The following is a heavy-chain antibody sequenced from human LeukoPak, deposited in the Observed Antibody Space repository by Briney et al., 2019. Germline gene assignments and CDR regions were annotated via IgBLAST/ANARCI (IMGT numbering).Heavy chain of an antibody. CDR3: ARDKHDIVVVPTTEYYYYYYMDV. Sequence: SETLSLTCTVSGGSISSYYWSWIRQPPGKGLEWIGYIYYSGSTNYNPSLKSRVTISVDTSKNLFSLKLSSVTAADTAVYYCARDKHDIVVVPTTEYYYYYYMDVWGKGTTVTVSS. CDR1: GGSISSYY. J-gene: IGHJ6*03. V-gene: IGHV4-59*01. CDR2: IYYSGST. D-gene: IGHD2-2*01.